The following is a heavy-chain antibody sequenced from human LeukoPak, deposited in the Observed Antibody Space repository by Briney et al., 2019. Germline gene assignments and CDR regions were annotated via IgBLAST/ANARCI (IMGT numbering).Heavy chain of an antibody. V-gene: IGHV3-66*01. D-gene: IGHD1-1*01. Sequence: GGSLRLSCAASGLTVSSNYMSWVRQAPGKGLEWVSVIYSGGGKYYADSVKGRFTISRDNSKNTLYLQMNSLRAEDTAVYYCARCHNWNECYFDYWGQGALVTVSS. CDR1: GLTVSSNY. CDR3: ARCHNWNECYFDY. J-gene: IGHJ4*02. CDR2: IYSGGGK.